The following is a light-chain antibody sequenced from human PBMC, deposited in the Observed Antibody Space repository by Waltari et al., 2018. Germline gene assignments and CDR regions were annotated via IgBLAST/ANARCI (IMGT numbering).Light chain of an antibody. Sequence: QSALTQPASVSGSPGQSITISCTGTNSDVGGYNYVSWFQQHPGTAPRLMIFGVSDRPSGVPNRFSGSKSGNTASLTISGLQAEDEAHYYCASYTSSYTWVFGGGTKLTVL. J-gene: IGLJ3*02. CDR1: NSDVGGYNY. V-gene: IGLV2-14*03. CDR2: GVS. CDR3: ASYTSSYTWV.